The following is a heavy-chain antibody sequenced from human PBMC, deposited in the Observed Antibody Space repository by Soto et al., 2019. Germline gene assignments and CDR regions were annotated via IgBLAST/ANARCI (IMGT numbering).Heavy chain of an antibody. D-gene: IGHD1-26*01. CDR3: AGVQAASGSRLYGRDV. CDR1: GYSFSSYG. V-gene: IGHV1-18*01. CDR2: ISGYNANT. Sequence: QIQVVQSGAEVKKPGASVKVSCKASGYSFSSYGVTWVRQAPGQGLEWMGWISGYNANTKYAQKVQGRVTMTTNTRPRRADMELRGLRSDNTAVYSCAGVQAASGSRLYGRDVRGSGTTVTVSS. J-gene: IGHJ6*04.